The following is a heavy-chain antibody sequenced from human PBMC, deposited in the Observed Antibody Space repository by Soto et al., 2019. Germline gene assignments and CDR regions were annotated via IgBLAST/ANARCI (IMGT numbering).Heavy chain of an antibody. CDR3: ARSPVGYDILTGYRHYYYYYGMDV. D-gene: IGHD3-9*01. CDR1: GGTFSSYA. Sequence: ASVKVSCKASGGTFSSYAISWVRQAPGQGLEWMGGIIPIFGTANYAQKFQGRVTITAGESTSTAYMELGSLRSEDTAVYYCARSPVGYDILTGYRHYYYYYGMDVWGQGTTVTVSS. CDR2: IIPIFGTA. J-gene: IGHJ6*02. V-gene: IGHV1-69*13.